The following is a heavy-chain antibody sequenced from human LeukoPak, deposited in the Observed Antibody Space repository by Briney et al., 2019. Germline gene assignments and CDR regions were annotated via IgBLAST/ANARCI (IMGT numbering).Heavy chain of an antibody. CDR2: IRYDGINK. Sequence: GGSLRLSCAASGFTFSSYGMHWVRQAPGKGLEWVAFIRYDGINKYYADSVKGRFTISRDNSKNTLYLQMNSLRAEDTAVYYCAELGITMIGGVWGKGTTVTISS. CDR3: AELGITMIGGV. V-gene: IGHV3-30*02. D-gene: IGHD3-10*02. J-gene: IGHJ6*04. CDR1: GFTFSSYG.